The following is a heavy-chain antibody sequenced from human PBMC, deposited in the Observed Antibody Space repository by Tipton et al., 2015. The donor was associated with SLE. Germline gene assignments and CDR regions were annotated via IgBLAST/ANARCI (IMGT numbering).Heavy chain of an antibody. D-gene: IGHD6-19*01. Sequence: LRLSCAVYGGSFSGYYWSWIRQPPGKGLEWIGEIHHSGSTNYNPSLKSRVTISVDTSKNQFSLKLSSVTAADTAVYYCAREEWLVYFDYWGQGTLVTVSS. CDR1: GGSFSGYY. V-gene: IGHV4-34*01. J-gene: IGHJ4*02. CDR3: AREEWLVYFDY. CDR2: IHHSGST.